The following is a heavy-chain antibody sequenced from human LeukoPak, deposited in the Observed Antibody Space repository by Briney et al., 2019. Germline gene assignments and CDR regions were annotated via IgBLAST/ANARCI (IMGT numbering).Heavy chain of an antibody. J-gene: IGHJ3*02. CDR1: GYTFTDYY. V-gene: IGHV1-69-2*01. Sequence: GATVKISCKASGYTFTDYYMHWVQQAPGKGLEWMGRVDPEDGETIYAEKFQGRVTITADTSTDTAYMELSSLRSEDTAVYYCARDDYGDYGRAFDIWGQGTMVTVSS. CDR3: ARDDYGDYGRAFDI. D-gene: IGHD4-17*01. CDR2: VDPEDGET.